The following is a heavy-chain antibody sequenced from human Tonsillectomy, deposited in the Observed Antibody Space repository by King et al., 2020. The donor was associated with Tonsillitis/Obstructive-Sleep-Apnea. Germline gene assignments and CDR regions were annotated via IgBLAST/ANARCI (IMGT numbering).Heavy chain of an antibody. CDR2: ISSSSSTI. CDR3: ARDRDYGDYVRGHAFDI. V-gene: IGHV3-48*02. D-gene: IGHD4-17*01. Sequence: VQLVESGGGLVQPGGSLRLSCAASGFTFSSYSMNWVRQAPGKGLEWVSYISSSSSTIYYAVSVKGRFTISRDNAKNSLYLQMNSLRDEDTAVYYCARDRDYGDYVRGHAFDIWGQGTMVTVSS. CDR1: GFTFSSYS. J-gene: IGHJ3*02.